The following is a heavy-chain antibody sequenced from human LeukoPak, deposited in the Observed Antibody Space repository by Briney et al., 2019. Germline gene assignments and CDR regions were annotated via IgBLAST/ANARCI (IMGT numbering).Heavy chain of an antibody. CDR2: IYPGDSDT. D-gene: IGHD2-15*01. V-gene: IGHV5-51*01. Sequence: GESLKISCKGSGYSFTSYWIGWVRQMPGKGQEWMGIIYPGDSDTRYSPSFQGQVTISADKSISTAYLQWSSLKASDTAMYYCARWGHCSGGSCYSSYYYGMDVWGQGTTVTVSS. J-gene: IGHJ6*02. CDR3: ARWGHCSGGSCYSSYYYGMDV. CDR1: GYSFTSYW.